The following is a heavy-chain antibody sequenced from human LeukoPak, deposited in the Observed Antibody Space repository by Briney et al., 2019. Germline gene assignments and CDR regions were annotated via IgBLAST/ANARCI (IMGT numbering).Heavy chain of an antibody. Sequence: SETLSLTCSVSNYSISTDYYWGWIRQPPGKGLEWIGTMYHSGSTYYNPSLKSRVTISVDTSKNQFSLKLSSVTAADTAVYYCARSKDIRMGSKRGIEMDYWGQGTLVTVSS. CDR1: NYSISTDYY. J-gene: IGHJ4*02. CDR2: MYHSGST. D-gene: IGHD5-24*01. CDR3: ARSKDIRMGSKRGIEMDY. V-gene: IGHV4-38-2*02.